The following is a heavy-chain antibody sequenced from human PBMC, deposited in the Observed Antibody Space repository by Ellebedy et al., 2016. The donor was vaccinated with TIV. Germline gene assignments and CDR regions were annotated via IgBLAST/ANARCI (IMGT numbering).Heavy chain of an antibody. CDR1: GFTFSSYW. Sequence: GESLKISCAASGFTFSSYWMHWVRQAPGKGLVWVSLINSDGSRTTYADSVKGRFTISRDNAKNSLYLQMNSLRAEDTAVYDCAREGDTAMVHGMDVWGQGTTVTVSS. CDR3: AREGDTAMVHGMDV. CDR2: INSDGSRT. D-gene: IGHD5-18*01. J-gene: IGHJ6*02. V-gene: IGHV3-74*01.